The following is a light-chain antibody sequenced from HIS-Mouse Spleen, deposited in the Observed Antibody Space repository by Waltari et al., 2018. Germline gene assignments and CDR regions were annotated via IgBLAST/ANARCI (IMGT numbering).Light chain of an antibody. CDR1: SSDVGGYNY. CDR3: SSYTSSSTWV. J-gene: IGLJ3*02. Sequence: QSALTQPASVSGSPGQSITISCPGTSSDVGGYNYVSWYQQHPGKAPKLMIYEVSNRPSGVSNGFSGSKSGNTASLTISGLQAEDEADYYCSSYTSSSTWVFGGGTKLTVL. CDR2: EVS. V-gene: IGLV2-14*01.